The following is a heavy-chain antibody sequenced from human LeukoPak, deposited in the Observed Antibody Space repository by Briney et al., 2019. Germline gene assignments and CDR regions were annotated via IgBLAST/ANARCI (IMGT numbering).Heavy chain of an antibody. V-gene: IGHV3-23*01. CDR1: GFTLNSYP. D-gene: IGHD3-22*01. CDR2: ISGSGGST. J-gene: IGHJ6*04. CDR3: ADLGITMMGGV. Sequence: GGSLRLLCAASGFTLNSYPERWVRQATGKGLEWVSAISGSGGSTYYARSVKGRFTISRDNSKNTLYLHMNSLRAEDTAVYYCADLGITMMGGVCGKGSTVTISS.